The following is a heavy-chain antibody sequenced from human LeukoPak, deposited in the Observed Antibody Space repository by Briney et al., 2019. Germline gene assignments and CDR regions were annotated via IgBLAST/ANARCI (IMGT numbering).Heavy chain of an antibody. CDR2: ILSSGST. J-gene: IGHJ3*02. CDR1: SGSINNYY. CDR3: ARTNQISETAFDI. Sequence: SETLPLTCTVSSGSINNYYWSWIRQTPGKGLEWIGYILSSGSTNYNPSVKSRVTISVDTSKNQFSLKLSSVTAADTAVYYCARTNQISETAFDIWGQGTMVIVSS. D-gene: IGHD1-14*01. V-gene: IGHV4-59*01.